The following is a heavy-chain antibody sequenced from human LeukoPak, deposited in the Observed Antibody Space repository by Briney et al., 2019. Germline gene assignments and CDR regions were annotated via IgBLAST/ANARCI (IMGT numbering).Heavy chain of an antibody. CDR2: IKNDGSST. Sequence: PGGSLRLSCAASGFTFSSYWMHWVRQAPGKGLVLVSRIKNDGSSTSYADSVKGRFTVSRDNAKNTLYLQMNSLRAEDTAVYYCARDLGNWGWNDFWGQGTLVTVSS. CDR1: GFTFSSYW. D-gene: IGHD7-27*01. CDR3: ARDLGNWGWNDF. V-gene: IGHV3-74*01. J-gene: IGHJ4*02.